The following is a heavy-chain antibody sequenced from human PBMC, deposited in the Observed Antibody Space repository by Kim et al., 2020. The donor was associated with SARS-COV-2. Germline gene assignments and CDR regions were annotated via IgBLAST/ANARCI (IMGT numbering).Heavy chain of an antibody. D-gene: IGHD4-17*01. CDR1: GFTFSSYA. Sequence: GGSLRLSCSASGFTFSSYAMHWVRQAPGKGLEYVSAISSNGGSTYYADSVKGRFTISRDNSKNTLYLQMSSLRAEDTAVYYCVPGRYGGLTGYWGQGTLVTVSS. CDR2: ISSNGGST. J-gene: IGHJ4*02. CDR3: VPGRYGGLTGY. V-gene: IGHV3-64D*06.